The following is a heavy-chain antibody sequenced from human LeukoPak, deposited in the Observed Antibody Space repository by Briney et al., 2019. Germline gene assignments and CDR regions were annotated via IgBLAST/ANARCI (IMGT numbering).Heavy chain of an antibody. V-gene: IGHV3-48*03. J-gene: IGHJ4*02. Sequence: GGSLRLSCAASGFTFSSYEMNWVRQAPGKGLEWVSYISSSGSTIYYADSVKGRFTISRDNAKNSLYLQMNSLRAEDAAVYYCVKPYYFSSGSLNWGQGALVTVSS. CDR2: ISSSGSTI. CDR3: VKPYYFSSGSLN. CDR1: GFTFSSYE. D-gene: IGHD3-10*01.